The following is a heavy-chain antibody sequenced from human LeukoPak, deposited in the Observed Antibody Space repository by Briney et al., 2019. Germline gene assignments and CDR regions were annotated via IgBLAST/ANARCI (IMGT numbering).Heavy chain of an antibody. V-gene: IGHV4-59*08. Sequence: PSETLSLTCTVSGGYISTYYWTWIRQPPGKGLEWIGNIYYTGSTNYNPSLKSRFTISLDTSKNQISLKLSSVTAADTAVYYCARDKAAAGLRTFGYWGQGTLVTVSS. CDR1: GGYISTYY. CDR3: ARDKAAAGLRTFGY. J-gene: IGHJ4*02. D-gene: IGHD6-13*01. CDR2: IYYTGST.